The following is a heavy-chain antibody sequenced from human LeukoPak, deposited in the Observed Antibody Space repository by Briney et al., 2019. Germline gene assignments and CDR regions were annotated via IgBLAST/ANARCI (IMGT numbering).Heavy chain of an antibody. V-gene: IGHV4-30-4*01. D-gene: IGHD3-10*01. Sequence: SETLSLTCTVSGGSISSGDYYWSWIRQPPGKGLEWIGYIYYSGSTYYNPSLKSRVTISVDTSKNQFSLKLSSVTAADTAVYYCARVRSGVRGSPGGWFDPWGQGTLVTVSS. CDR3: ARVRSGVRGSPGGWFDP. J-gene: IGHJ5*02. CDR2: IYYSGST. CDR1: GGSISSGDYY.